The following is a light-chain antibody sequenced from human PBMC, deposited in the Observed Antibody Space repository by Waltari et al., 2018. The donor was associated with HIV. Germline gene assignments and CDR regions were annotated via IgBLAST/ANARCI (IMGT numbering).Light chain of an antibody. J-gene: IGLJ1*01. Sequence: QSALTQPASVSGSPGQSITISGTGTSSNVGSDDLVSWYQQHPGEAPKLIIYEVTKRPSGVSNRFSGSKSGNTASLTISGLQAEDEADYYCCSCPRSGIRYVFGTGTKVTVL. CDR3: CSCPRSGIRYV. CDR1: SSNVGSDDL. V-gene: IGLV2-23*02. CDR2: EVT.